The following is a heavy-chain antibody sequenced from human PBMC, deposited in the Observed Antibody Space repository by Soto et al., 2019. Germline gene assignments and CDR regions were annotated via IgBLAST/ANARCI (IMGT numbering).Heavy chain of an antibody. CDR1: GFTFNTYA. D-gene: IGHD2-8*02. CDR3: AKPQPLFHFDTGSFFPFFDY. Sequence: TGGSLRLSCAASGFTFNTYAMAWVRQAPGKGLEWVSGISVGGITYYADSVKGRFTISRDNSKNMLYLEVNILRAEDTAVYYCAKPQPLFHFDTGSFFPFFDYWGKGTLVTVSS. J-gene: IGHJ4*02. V-gene: IGHV3-23*01. CDR2: ISVGGIT.